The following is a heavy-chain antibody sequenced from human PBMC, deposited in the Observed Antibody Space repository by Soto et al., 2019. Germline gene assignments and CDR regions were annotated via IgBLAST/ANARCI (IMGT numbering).Heavy chain of an antibody. J-gene: IGHJ5*02. CDR2: LNSDGSRT. D-gene: IGHD4-17*01. CDR1: GFTFSSYW. CDR3: ARGLSVSAAVTTGP. V-gene: IGHV3-74*01. Sequence: EVQLVESGGGLVQPGGSLRLSCAASGFTFSSYWMHWVRQAPGKGLVGVSHLNSDGSRTDYADSVKGRFTISRDNAKNTLYLQMNSLRAEDTAVYYCARGLSVSAAVTTGPWGQGTLVTVSS.